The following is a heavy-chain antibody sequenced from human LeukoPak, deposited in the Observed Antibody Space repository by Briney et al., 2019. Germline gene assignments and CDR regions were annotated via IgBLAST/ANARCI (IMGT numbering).Heavy chain of an antibody. J-gene: IGHJ4*02. CDR2: VNTNTGNP. D-gene: IGHD3-22*01. V-gene: IGHV7-4-1*02. Sequence: ASVNVSCKPSGYTFTDYAINWARQAPGQGLEYMGWVNTNTGNPTYAQGFTGRFVFSSDSSVSTAYLQITSLKADDSAIYFCASCNDSSGYFAYWGQGTLVTASS. CDR3: ASCNDSSGYFAY. CDR1: GYTFTDYA.